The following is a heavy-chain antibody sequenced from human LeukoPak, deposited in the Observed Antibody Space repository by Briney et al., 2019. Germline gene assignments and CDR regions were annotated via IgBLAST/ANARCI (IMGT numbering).Heavy chain of an antibody. Sequence: ASVKVSCKTSGYTFTSYGISWVRQAPGQGLEWMGWISVYNGNTNTAQKLQGRVTMTRNTSISTAYMELSSLRSEDTAVYYCARPRRYYGSGSYEDWGQGTLVTVSS. CDR1: GYTFTSYG. V-gene: IGHV1-18*01. J-gene: IGHJ4*02. CDR3: ARPRRYYGSGSYED. D-gene: IGHD3-10*01. CDR2: ISVYNGNT.